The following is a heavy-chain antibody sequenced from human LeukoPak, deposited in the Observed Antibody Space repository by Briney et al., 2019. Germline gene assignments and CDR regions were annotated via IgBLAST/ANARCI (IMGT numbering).Heavy chain of an antibody. J-gene: IGHJ6*02. D-gene: IGHD5-18*01. CDR1: GFTFSSYG. Sequence: GGSLRLSCAASGFTFSSYGMHWVRQAPGKGLEWVAVISYDGSNKYYADSVKGRFTISRDNSKNTLYLQMNSLRAEDTAVYYCARDDRYSYGYLSSYYYYGMDVWGQGTTVTVSS. CDR2: ISYDGSNK. CDR3: ARDDRYSYGYLSSYYYYGMDV. V-gene: IGHV3-30*03.